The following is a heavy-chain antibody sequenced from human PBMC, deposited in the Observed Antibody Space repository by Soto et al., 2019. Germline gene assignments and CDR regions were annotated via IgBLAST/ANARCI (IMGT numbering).Heavy chain of an antibody. CDR3: AKDGSSI. CDR2: ISGSGGST. V-gene: IGHV3-23*01. J-gene: IGHJ3*02. Sequence: EVQLLESGGGLVQPGGSLRISCASSGFTFSTYSMTWVRQAPGKGLEWVSTISGSGGSTYYIDSVKGRFTISGDNSKNPLCLQMNSLRAEDTAIYYLAKDGSSIWGQGTMVAVSS. CDR1: GFTFSTYS.